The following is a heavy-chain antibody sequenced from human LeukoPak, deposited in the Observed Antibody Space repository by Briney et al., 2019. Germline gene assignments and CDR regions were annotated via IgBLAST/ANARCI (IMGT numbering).Heavy chain of an antibody. V-gene: IGHV3-23*01. J-gene: IGHJ3*02. D-gene: IGHD3-16*01. CDR1: GFTFRSHA. CDR3: ARSGGLLDAFDI. Sequence: GGSLRLSCVGSGFTFRSHAMSWVRQAPEKGLEFVSGIYENGGTTYYADSVKGRFTISRDNSKNTLYLQMNSLRAEDTAVYDCARSGGLLDAFDIWGQGTMVTVSS. CDR2: IYENGGTT.